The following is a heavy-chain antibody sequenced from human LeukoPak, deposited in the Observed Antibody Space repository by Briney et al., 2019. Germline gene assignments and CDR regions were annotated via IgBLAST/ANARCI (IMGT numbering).Heavy chain of an antibody. V-gene: IGHV3-23*01. CDR2: ISDSGNT. J-gene: IGHJ4*02. CDR3: AKSPLRFLEWLPSPNYFDY. D-gene: IGHD3-3*01. CDR1: GFTLSSYA. Sequence: PGGSLRLSCAASGFTLSSYAMSWVRQAPGKGLEWVSAISDSGNTYHADSVKGRFTISRDSSKNTLYLQMNSLRAEDTAVYYCAKSPLRFLEWLPSPNYFDYWGQGTLVTVSS.